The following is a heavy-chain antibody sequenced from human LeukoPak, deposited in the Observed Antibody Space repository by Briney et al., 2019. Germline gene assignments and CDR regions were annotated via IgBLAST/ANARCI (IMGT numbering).Heavy chain of an antibody. V-gene: IGHV3-23*01. CDR3: AKANLGLGYCSGGSCYKWGLADY. J-gene: IGHJ4*02. CDR1: GFTFRSYA. D-gene: IGHD2-15*01. CDR2: ISGSGAKT. Sequence: GGSLRLSCEASGFTFRSYAMTWVRQAPGKGLEWVSAISGSGAKTYYADSVKGRFTISRDNSKNTLYLQMNSLRAEDTAVYYCAKANLGLGYCSGGSCYKWGLADYWGQGTLVTVSS.